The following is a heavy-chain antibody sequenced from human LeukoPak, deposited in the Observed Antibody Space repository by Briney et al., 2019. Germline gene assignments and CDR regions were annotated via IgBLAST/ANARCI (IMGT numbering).Heavy chain of an antibody. J-gene: IGHJ6*04. CDR1: GFTFSSYG. Sequence: GRSLRLSCAASGFTFSSYGMHWVHQAPGKGLEWVAVISYDGSNKYYADSVKGRFTISRDNSKNTLYLQMNSLRAEDTAVYYCAKDRIRMVRGVIHYYYYGMDVWGKGTTVTVSS. D-gene: IGHD3-10*01. CDR2: ISYDGSNK. V-gene: IGHV3-30*18. CDR3: AKDRIRMVRGVIHYYYYGMDV.